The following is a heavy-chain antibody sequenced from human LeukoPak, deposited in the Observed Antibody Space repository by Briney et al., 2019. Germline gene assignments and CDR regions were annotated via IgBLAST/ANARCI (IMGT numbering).Heavy chain of an antibody. CDR2: MNPNSGNP. V-gene: IGHV1-8*01. CDR1: GYTFTSYD. CDR3: ARGRPEWYYGSGSPQNY. Sequence: GASVKVSCKASGYTFTSYDINWGGQAAGQGREGMGWMNPNSGNPGHSYKFHGSVTMPTNTSISTAYMELSSLRSQDTAVYYCARGRPEWYYGSGSPQNYWGQGTLVTVSS. J-gene: IGHJ4*02. D-gene: IGHD3-10*01.